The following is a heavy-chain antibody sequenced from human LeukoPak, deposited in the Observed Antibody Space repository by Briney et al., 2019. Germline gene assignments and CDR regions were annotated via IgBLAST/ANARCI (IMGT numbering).Heavy chain of an antibody. V-gene: IGHV5-51*01. J-gene: IGHJ5*02. CDR3: ARHAGAVAGP. D-gene: IGHD6-19*01. CDR1: GFRFSDYF. Sequence: GGSLRLPCAGSGFRFSDYFMSWVRQAPGKGLEWMGIIYPGDSDTRYSPSFQGQVTISADKSISTAYLQWSSLKASDTAMYYCARHAGAVAGPWGQGTLVTVSS. CDR2: IYPGDSDT.